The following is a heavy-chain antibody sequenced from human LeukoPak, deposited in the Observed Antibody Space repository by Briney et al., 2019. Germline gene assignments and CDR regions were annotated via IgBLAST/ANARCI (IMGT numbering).Heavy chain of an antibody. CDR2: INTRTGDP. D-gene: IGHD2-15*01. J-gene: IGHJ4*02. V-gene: IGHV7-4-1*02. Sequence: GASVKVSCKPSGYSFTRYGINWLRKAPGQRFEWLGWINTRTGDPSYAPAYMGRLLFSLDTSVSTAYLQISSLKSEDSAVYYCTRDVEPGGTFDSWGQGTLVTVSS. CDR3: TRDVEPGGTFDS. CDR1: GYSFTRYG.